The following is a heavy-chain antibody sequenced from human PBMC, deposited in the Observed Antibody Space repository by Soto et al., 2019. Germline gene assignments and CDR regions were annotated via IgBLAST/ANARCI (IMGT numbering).Heavy chain of an antibody. Sequence: EVQLLESGGGLVQPGGSLRLSCADSGFTFKSYAMSWVRQAPGKGLEWVSGISASGGSTYYADSVKGRFTISRDNSKNTLYLQMNSLRAEDTALYYCAKDRGGYNPYYFDYWGQGTLVTVSS. CDR2: ISASGGST. D-gene: IGHD5-12*01. CDR1: GFTFKSYA. J-gene: IGHJ4*02. V-gene: IGHV3-23*01. CDR3: AKDRGGYNPYYFDY.